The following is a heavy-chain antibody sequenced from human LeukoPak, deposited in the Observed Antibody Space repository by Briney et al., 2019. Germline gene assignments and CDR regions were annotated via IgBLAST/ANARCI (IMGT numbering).Heavy chain of an antibody. J-gene: IGHJ4*02. CDR1: GFTFSSYS. V-gene: IGHV3-21*01. D-gene: IGHD5-12*01. CDR2: ISSSSSYI. Sequence: GGSLRLSCAASGFTFSSYSMNWVRQAPGKGLEWVSSISSSSSYIYYADSVKGRFTISRDNAKNSLYLQMNSLRAEDTAVYYCARDHGGYQLPFGYWGQGTLVTVSS. CDR3: ARDHGGYQLPFGY.